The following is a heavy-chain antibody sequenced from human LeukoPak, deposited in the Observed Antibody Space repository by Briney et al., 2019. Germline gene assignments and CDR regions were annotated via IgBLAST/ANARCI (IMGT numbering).Heavy chain of an antibody. CDR3: ARVGDGYNYGQGFDY. V-gene: IGHV1-18*01. CDR2: ISAYNGNT. J-gene: IGHJ4*02. Sequence: ASVKVSCTASGYTFTSYGISWVRQAPGQGLEWMGWISAYNGNTNYAQKLQGRVTMTTDTSTSTAYMELRSLRSDDTAVYYCARVGDGYNYGQGFDYWGQGTLVTVSS. CDR1: GYTFTSYG. D-gene: IGHD5-24*01.